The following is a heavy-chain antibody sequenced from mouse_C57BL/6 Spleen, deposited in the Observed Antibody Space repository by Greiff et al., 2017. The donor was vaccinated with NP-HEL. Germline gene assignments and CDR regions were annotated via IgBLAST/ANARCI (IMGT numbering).Heavy chain of an antibody. Sequence: QVHVKQSGTELVKPGASVKLSCKASGYTFTSYWMHWVKQRPGQGLEWIGNINPSNGGTNYNEKFKSKATLTVDKSSSTAYMQLSSLTSEDSAVYYCAITTVVEDFDYWGQGTTLTVSS. CDR3: AITTVVEDFDY. CDR2: INPSNGGT. V-gene: IGHV1-53*01. D-gene: IGHD1-1*01. J-gene: IGHJ2*01. CDR1: GYTFTSYW.